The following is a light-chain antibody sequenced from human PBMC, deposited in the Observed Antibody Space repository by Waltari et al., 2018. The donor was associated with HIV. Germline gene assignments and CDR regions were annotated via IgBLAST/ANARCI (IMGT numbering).Light chain of an antibody. J-gene: IGKJ1*01. Sequence: IVLTQSPGTLSVSAVERATDSCRASQNVTSSYVAWYQQKPGQALKFLMYDGSNRATGIPDRFSGSGSGTDYTLTISKVEPEDFAVYYCQQYGDSWTFGQGTKVEIK. V-gene: IGKV3-20*01. CDR1: QNVTSSY. CDR2: DGS. CDR3: QQYGDSWT.